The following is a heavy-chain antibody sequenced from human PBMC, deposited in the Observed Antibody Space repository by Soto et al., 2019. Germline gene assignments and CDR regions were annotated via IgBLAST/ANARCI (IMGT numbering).Heavy chain of an antibody. D-gene: IGHD3-10*01. V-gene: IGHV3-33*02. Sequence: GGSLRLSCVASGFTFSNFGMHWVRQAPGKGLEWVAVISNDGRETFYADSAKGRFTVSKEMSKNTAFLQMNALRHEDTAVYFCARDSGWPILNFDNWGQGTPVTVSS. CDR2: ISNDGRET. CDR3: ARDSGWPILNFDN. CDR1: GFTFSNFG. J-gene: IGHJ4*02.